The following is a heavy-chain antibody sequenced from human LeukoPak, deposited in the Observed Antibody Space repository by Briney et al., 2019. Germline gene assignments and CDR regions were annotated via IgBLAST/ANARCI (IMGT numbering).Heavy chain of an antibody. CDR3: ARDPSGSYGY. D-gene: IGHD1-26*01. CDR1: GFTFSNYA. J-gene: IGHJ4*02. CDR2: ISGTGGTK. V-gene: IGHV3-23*01. Sequence: GGSLRLSCAASGFTFSNYAMSWVRQAPGKGLECVSAISGTGGTKYYADSVKGRFTISRENSKNTLYLQMNSLRAEDTAVYYCARDPSGSYGYWGQGTLVTVSS.